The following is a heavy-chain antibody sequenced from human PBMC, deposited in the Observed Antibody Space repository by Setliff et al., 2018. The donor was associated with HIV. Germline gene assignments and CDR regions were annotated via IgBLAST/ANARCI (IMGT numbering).Heavy chain of an antibody. CDR3: ARNPGKYYMDV. CDR2: IDWDDNK. V-gene: IGHV2-70*11. Sequence: SGPTLVNPTQTLTLTCTFSAFSLTIRGMSVSWIRQPPGKALEWLARIDWDDNKYYSTSLKTRLTISKDTSKNQVVLTMTDVDPADTATYYCARNPGKYYMDVWGKGTTVTVSS. CDR1: AFSLTIRGMS. J-gene: IGHJ6*03.